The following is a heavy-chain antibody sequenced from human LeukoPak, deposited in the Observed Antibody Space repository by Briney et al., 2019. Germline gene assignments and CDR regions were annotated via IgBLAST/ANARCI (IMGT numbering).Heavy chain of an antibody. CDR3: AKDRNPGYCSGGSCYGYNWFDP. CDR2: ISGSGGST. V-gene: IGHV3-23*01. D-gene: IGHD2-15*01. CDR1: GFTFSSYA. J-gene: IGHJ5*02. Sequence: PGGSLILSCAAAGFTFSSYAMSWVRQAAGKGLEWVSAISGSGGSTYYADSVKGRFTISRDNSKNTLYLQTNSLRAEDTAVYYCAKDRNPGYCSGGSCYGYNWFDPWGQGTLVTVSS.